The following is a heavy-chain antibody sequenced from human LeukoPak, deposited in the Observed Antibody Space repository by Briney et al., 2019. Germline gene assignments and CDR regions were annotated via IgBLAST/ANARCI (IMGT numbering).Heavy chain of an antibody. D-gene: IGHD6-13*01. V-gene: IGHV4-59*01. J-gene: IGHJ5*02. Sequence: SETLSLTRTVSGGSNSSYYCRWIRQPPGKGLERIGYIYYSGSTNYNPSLKSRVTISVDTSKNQFSLKLSSVTAADTAVYYCAIRGAAGWFDPWGQGTLVTVSS. CDR2: IYYSGST. CDR1: GGSNSSYY. CDR3: AIRGAAGWFDP.